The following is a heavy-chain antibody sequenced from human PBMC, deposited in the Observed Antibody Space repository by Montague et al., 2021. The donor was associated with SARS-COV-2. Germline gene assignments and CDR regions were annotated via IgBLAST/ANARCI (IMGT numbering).Heavy chain of an antibody. CDR3: ATYYDILTGYYIDAFDI. CDR2: IYYSGST. V-gene: IGHV4-39*01. D-gene: IGHD3-9*01. J-gene: IGHJ3*02. CDR1: GGSISSSSYY. Sequence: SETLSLTCTVPGGSISSSSYYWGWLRQPPGKGLEWIGSIYYSGSTYYNPSLKSRVTISVDTSKNQFSLKLSSVTAADTAVYYCATYYDILTGYYIDAFDIWGQGTMVTVSS.